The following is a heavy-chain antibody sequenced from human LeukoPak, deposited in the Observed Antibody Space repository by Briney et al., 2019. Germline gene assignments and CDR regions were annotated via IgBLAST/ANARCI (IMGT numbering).Heavy chain of an antibody. CDR2: INPSGGST. Sequence: ASVKVSCKASGYTFTSYYMHWVRRAPGQGLEWMGIINPSGGSTSYAQKFQGRVTMTRDTSTSTVYMELSSLRSEDTAVYYCARDRHYGDYLYYFDYWGQGTLVTVSS. CDR3: ARDRHYGDYLYYFDY. CDR1: GYTFTSYY. J-gene: IGHJ4*02. V-gene: IGHV1-46*01. D-gene: IGHD4-17*01.